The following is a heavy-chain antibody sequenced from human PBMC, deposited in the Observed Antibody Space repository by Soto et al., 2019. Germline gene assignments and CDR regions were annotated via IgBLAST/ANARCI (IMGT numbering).Heavy chain of an antibody. CDR2: IIPIFGTA. D-gene: IGHD1-26*01. CDR1: GGTIISYA. Sequence: ASVKGSGQAPGGTIISYAISWLRQAPGQGLELMGGIIPIFGTANYAQKFQGRVKITADKSTSTAYMELSSLRSEDTAVYYCARNSGSSRTYDAFDIWGQGTMVTVSS. CDR3: ARNSGSSRTYDAFDI. V-gene: IGHV1-69*06. J-gene: IGHJ3*02.